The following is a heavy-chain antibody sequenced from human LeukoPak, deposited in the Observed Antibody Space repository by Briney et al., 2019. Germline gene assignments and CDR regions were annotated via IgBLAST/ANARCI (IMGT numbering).Heavy chain of an antibody. V-gene: IGHV3-30-3*01. D-gene: IGHD4-17*01. Sequence: GGSLRLSCAASGFTFSSYAMHWVRQAPGKGLEWVAVISYDGSNKYYADSVKGRFTISRGNSKNTLYLQMNSLRAEDTAVYYCARDPYGDYPYNWFDPWGQGTLVTVSS. CDR1: GFTFSSYA. CDR3: ARDPYGDYPYNWFDP. J-gene: IGHJ5*02. CDR2: ISYDGSNK.